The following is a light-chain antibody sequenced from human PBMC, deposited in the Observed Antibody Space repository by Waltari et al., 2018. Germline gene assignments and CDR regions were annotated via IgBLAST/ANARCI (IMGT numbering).Light chain of an antibody. V-gene: IGKV1-27*01. Sequence: DIQMTQSPSSLSVSVGDSVNVTCRASQDINKELSWYQQKPGKAPTLLIYAATSLQTGVPSRFSGSGSGTDFGLTITSLQPEDVATYYCQQDYTTPWTFGQGTKVEIK. CDR1: QDINKE. CDR2: AAT. CDR3: QQDYTTPWT. J-gene: IGKJ1*01.